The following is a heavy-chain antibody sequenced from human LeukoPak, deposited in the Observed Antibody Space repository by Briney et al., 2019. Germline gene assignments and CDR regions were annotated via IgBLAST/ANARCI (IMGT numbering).Heavy chain of an antibody. CDR3: ARGYWGPTTFDY. Sequence: AETLSLTCTVSGGSISSYYWSWIRQPPGKGLEWIGYINYSGSTKYNPYLKSRVTISVDTSKNQFSLNLSSVTAADTAVYYCARGYWGPTTFDYGGGGTVDTVSS. J-gene: IGHJ4*02. CDR1: GGSISSYY. CDR2: INYSGST. D-gene: IGHD1-26*01. V-gene: IGHV4-59*01.